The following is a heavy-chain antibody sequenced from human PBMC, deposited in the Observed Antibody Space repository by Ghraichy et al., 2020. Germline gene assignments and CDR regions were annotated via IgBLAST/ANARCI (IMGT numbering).Heavy chain of an antibody. V-gene: IGHV1-2*02. D-gene: IGHD1-26*01. J-gene: IGHJ4*02. CDR2: INPNSGGT. CDR3: ARLLRVGATGDFDY. Sequence: ASVKVSCKASGYTFTGYYMHWVRQAPGQGLEWMGWINPNSGGTNYAQKFQGRVTMTRDTSISTAYMELSRLRSDDTAVYYCARLLRVGATGDFDYWGQGTLVTVSS. CDR1: GYTFTGYY.